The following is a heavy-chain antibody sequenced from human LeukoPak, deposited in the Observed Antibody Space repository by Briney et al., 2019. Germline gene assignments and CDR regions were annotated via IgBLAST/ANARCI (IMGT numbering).Heavy chain of an antibody. V-gene: IGHV3-30-3*01. CDR2: ISYDGSNK. CDR3: ARDEDSIAYPFDY. Sequence: PGRSLRLSCAASGFTFSSYAMHWVRQAPGKGLEWVAVISYDGSNKYYADSVKGRFTISRDNSKNTLYLQMNSLRAEDTAVYYCARDEDSIAYPFDYWGQGTLVTVSS. CDR1: GFTFSSYA. D-gene: IGHD6-6*01. J-gene: IGHJ4*02.